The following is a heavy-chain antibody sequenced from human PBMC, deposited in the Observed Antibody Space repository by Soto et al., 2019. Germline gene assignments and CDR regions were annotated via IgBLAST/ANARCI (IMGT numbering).Heavy chain of an antibody. Sequence: QVQLVESGGGVVQPGRSLRLSCAASGFTFSSYGMHWVRQAPGKGLEWVAVIWYDGSNKYYADSVKGRFTISRDNSKNTWYLQMNSLRAEDTAVYYCARDSPPVSIAAAGTPGDWFDPWGQGTLVTVSS. CDR2: IWYDGSNK. V-gene: IGHV3-33*01. CDR1: GFTFSSYG. J-gene: IGHJ5*02. CDR3: ARDSPPVSIAAAGTPGDWFDP. D-gene: IGHD6-13*01.